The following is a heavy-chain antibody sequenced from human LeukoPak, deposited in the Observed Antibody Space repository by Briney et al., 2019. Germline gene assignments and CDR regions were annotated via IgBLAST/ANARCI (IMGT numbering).Heavy chain of an antibody. V-gene: IGHV4-59*01. D-gene: IGHD6-13*01. CDR3: ARQYSSSWYLRYFDL. Sequence: SETLSLTCTVSGGSISSYYWSWIRQPPGKGLEWIGYIYYSGSTNYNPPLKSRVTISVDTSKNQFSLKLSSVTAADTAVYYCARQYSSSWYLRYFDLWGRGTLVTVSS. CDR1: GGSISSYY. J-gene: IGHJ2*01. CDR2: IYYSGST.